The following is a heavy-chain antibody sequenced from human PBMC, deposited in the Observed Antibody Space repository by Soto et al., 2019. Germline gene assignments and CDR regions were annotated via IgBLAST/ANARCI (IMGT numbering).Heavy chain of an antibody. Sequence: ASVTVSCKASGYSFTSLDINWVRQTAGQGLEWMGWMEPSTGRTGYAQKFQGRVTMTRDTSINKDYMELTTLTSDDTAFYYCARGVSAGVDYWGQGTLVTVSS. CDR3: ARGVSAGVDY. D-gene: IGHD6-19*01. CDR2: MEPSTGRT. CDR1: GYSFTSLD. J-gene: IGHJ4*02. V-gene: IGHV1-8*01.